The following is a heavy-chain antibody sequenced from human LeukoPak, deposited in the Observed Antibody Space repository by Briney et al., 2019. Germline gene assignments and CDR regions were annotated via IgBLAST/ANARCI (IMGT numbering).Heavy chain of an antibody. V-gene: IGHV3-7*01. J-gene: IGHJ4*02. Sequence: PGGSLRLSCAASGFTFSTSWMSWVRQAPGKGLEWVANIKEDGSEKWYMDSVKGRFTISRDNAKNSPYLQMNSLRAEDTAVYYCAREYPMVRGVYYWGQGTLVTVSS. CDR3: AREYPMVRGVYY. CDR1: GFTFSTSW. CDR2: IKEDGSEK. D-gene: IGHD3-10*01.